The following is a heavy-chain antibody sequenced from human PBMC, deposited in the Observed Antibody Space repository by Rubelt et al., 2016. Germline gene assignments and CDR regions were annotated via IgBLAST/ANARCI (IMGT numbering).Heavy chain of an antibody. CDR1: GFSISSYS. V-gene: IGHV3-21*01. CDR2: ISGATSYI. Sequence: GGSLRVSCAASGFSISSYSMNWVRQAPGKGLEWVSSISGATSYIYYADSLKGRFAISRDNSKNTLYLQMNSLRVEDTAVYSCARDETTGSLDSWGQGTLVTVSS. J-gene: IGHJ4*02. CDR3: ARDETTGSLDS. D-gene: IGHD1-1*01.